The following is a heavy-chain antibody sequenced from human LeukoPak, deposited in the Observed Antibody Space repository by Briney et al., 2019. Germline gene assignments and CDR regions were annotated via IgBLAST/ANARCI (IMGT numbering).Heavy chain of an antibody. D-gene: IGHD2-8*02. CDR1: GFIFNSHW. CDR2: IRQDGDEK. J-gene: IGHJ2*01. V-gene: IGHV3-7*01. Sequence: GGSLRLSCAGSGFIFNSHWMTWARQAPGMGLEWVGNIRQDGDEKFYADSVRGRFTISRDNAKNSLYLHLNSLRAEDTAIYYCARVRTEWYIDLWGRGTLVTVSP. CDR3: ARVRTEWYIDL.